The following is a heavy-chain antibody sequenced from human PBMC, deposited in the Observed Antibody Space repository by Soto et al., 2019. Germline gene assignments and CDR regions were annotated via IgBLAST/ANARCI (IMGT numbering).Heavy chain of an antibody. D-gene: IGHD1-7*01. J-gene: IGHJ5*01. CDR3: ARTESGTFAT. Sequence: QLQLQESGSGLVKPSQTLSLTCADSGGSISSGGYSWGWIRQPAGKGLEWIGYIYHSGSTYYNPSLKSRVTISVDRSKNQFPLKLSSVTAADTAVYYCARTESGTFATWGHGTLVTVST. V-gene: IGHV4-30-2*01. CDR1: GGSISSGGYS. CDR2: IYHSGST.